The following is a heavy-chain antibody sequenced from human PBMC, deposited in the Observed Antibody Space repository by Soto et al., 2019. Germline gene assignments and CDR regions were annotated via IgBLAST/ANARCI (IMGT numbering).Heavy chain of an antibody. J-gene: IGHJ4*02. CDR3: VRVTKWWLQVDY. CDR2: IDWDDDK. D-gene: IGHD2-15*01. Sequence: SGPTLVNPTQTLTLTCTFSGFSLSTSGICVSWIRQPPGKALEWLARIDWDDDKHYSTSLKTRLTISKDTSKNQVVLTMTNMDHVDTDTYYFVRVTKWWLQVDYWCQGILVNVS. V-gene: IGHV2-70*11. CDR1: GFSLSTSGIC.